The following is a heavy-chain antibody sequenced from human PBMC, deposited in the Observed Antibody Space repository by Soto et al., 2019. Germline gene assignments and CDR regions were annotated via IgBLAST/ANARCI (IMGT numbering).Heavy chain of an antibody. V-gene: IGHV4-59*11. CDR3: ARANWYSEY. CDR2: IYYSGST. J-gene: IGHJ4*02. D-gene: IGHD7-27*01. Sequence: QVQLQESGPGLVKPSETLSLTCTVSGGSIINHYWSWIPQPPGKGLEWIGYIYYSGSTNYNPSLKSRVTISVDTSKNQFSLNLTSLTAADTAIYYCARANWYSEYWGQGTLVTVSS. CDR1: GGSIINHY.